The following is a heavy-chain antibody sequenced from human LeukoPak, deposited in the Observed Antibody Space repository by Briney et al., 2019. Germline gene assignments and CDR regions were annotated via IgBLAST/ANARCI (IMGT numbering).Heavy chain of an antibody. CDR2: FDPEDGET. CDR3: ASLRDGYRNQGAFDI. D-gene: IGHD5-24*01. V-gene: IGHV1-24*01. CDR1: GYTFTSYD. J-gene: IGHJ3*02. Sequence: GASVKVSCKASGYTFTSYDINWVRQAPGKGLEWMGGFDPEDGETIYAQKFQGRVTMTEDTSTDTAYMELSSLRSEDTAVYYCASLRDGYRNQGAFDIWGQGTMVTVSS.